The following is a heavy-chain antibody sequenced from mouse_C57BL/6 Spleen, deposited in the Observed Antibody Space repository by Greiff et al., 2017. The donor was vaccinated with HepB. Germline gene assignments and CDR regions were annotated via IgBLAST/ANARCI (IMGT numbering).Heavy chain of an antibody. CDR1: GYTFTSYW. V-gene: IGHV1-50*01. Sequence: QVHVKQPGAELVKPGASVKLSCKASGYTFTSYWMQWVKQRPGQGLEWIGEIDPSDSYTNYNQKFKGKATLTVDTSSSTAYMQLSSLTSEDSAVYYCARKLFYAMDYWGQGTSVTVSS. CDR2: IDPSDSYT. CDR3: ARKLFYAMDY. J-gene: IGHJ4*01.